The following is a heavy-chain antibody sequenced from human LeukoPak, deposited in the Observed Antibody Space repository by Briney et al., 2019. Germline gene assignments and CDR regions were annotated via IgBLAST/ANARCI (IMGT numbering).Heavy chain of an antibody. V-gene: IGHV3-30*18. D-gene: IGHD3-3*01. CDR2: ISYDGSNK. CDR1: GFTFSSYG. CDR3: AKCLMHYDFWSGSPHGMDV. J-gene: IGHJ6*02. Sequence: PGGSLRLSCAASGFTFSSYGMRWVRQAPGKGLEWVAVISYDGSNKYSADSVKARFTISRDNSKNTLYLQMNSLRAEDTAVYYCAKCLMHYDFWSGSPHGMDVWGQGTTVTVSS.